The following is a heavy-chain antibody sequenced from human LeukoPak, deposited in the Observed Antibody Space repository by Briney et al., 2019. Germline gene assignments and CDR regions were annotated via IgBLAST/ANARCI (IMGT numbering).Heavy chain of an antibody. CDR1: GFTFSSYG. Sequence: GGTLRLSCAASGFTFSSYGMSWVRQAPGKGLECISGFSGSGGSTYYADSVKGRFTISRDNSKNTLYLQMNSLRAEDTAVYYCARELYSSGWYQLDYWGQGTLVTVSS. D-gene: IGHD6-19*01. V-gene: IGHV3-23*01. J-gene: IGHJ4*02. CDR3: ARELYSSGWYQLDY. CDR2: FSGSGGST.